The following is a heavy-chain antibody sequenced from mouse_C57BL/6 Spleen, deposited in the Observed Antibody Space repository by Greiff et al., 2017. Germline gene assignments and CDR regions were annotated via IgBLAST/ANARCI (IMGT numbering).Heavy chain of an antibody. Sequence: VQLQLSGAELVRPGTSVKVSCKASGYAFTNYLIEWVKQRPGQGLERIGVINPGSGGTNYNEKFKGKATLTADKSSSTAYMQLSSLTSEDSAVYFSARGRTGRDYAMDYWGQGTSVTVSS. D-gene: IGHD4-1*01. CDR1: GYAFTNYL. CDR2: INPGSGGT. CDR3: ARGRTGRDYAMDY. V-gene: IGHV1-54*01. J-gene: IGHJ4*01.